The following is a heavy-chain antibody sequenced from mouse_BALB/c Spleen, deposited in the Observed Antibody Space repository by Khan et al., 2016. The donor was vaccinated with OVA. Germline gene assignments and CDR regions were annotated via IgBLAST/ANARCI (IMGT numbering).Heavy chain of an antibody. CDR2: ISYSGRT. J-gene: IGHJ2*01. D-gene: IGHD1-1*01. V-gene: IGHV3-2*02. Sequence: EVQLQESGPGLVKPSQSLSLTCTVTGYSITSDYAWNWIRQFPGNKLEWMGYISYSGRTRYNPSLKSRISITRDTSKNQFFLQLNSVTTEETATSYWTRSVTIPTVVATDFDYWGQGTTVTVSS. CDR3: TRSVTIPTVVATDFDY. CDR1: GYSITSDYA.